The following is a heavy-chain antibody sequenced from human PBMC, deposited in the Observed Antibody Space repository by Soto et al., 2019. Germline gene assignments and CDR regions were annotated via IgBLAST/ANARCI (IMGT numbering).Heavy chain of an antibody. CDR1: GFTVSSNY. V-gene: IGHV3-53*02. J-gene: IGHJ6*02. CDR3: ARDYSSSTYYGMDV. D-gene: IGHD3-22*01. CDR2: IYSGGSA. Sequence: EVQLVETGGGLIQPGGSLRLSCAASGFTVSSNYMSWVRQAPGKGLEWVSVIYSGGSAYYADSVKGRFTISSDNSKNTLYLQMNSLRAEDTAVYYCARDYSSSTYYGMDVWGQGTTVTVSS.